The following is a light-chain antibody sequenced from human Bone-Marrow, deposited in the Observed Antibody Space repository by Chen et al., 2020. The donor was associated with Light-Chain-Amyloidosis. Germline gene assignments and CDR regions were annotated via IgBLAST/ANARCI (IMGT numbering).Light chain of an antibody. J-gene: IGKJ2*01. CDR2: LSS. CDR1: QSLLHSSGYNS. Sequence: DIVLTQSPLSLPVTPGEPASISCRSSQSLLHSSGYNSLDWYLQKPGQSPQLLIYLSSTRASGVPDRGSGSGSGTDLTLTISSVVAEDVGGYYCMQALQIPHTFGQGTKLEIK. V-gene: IGKV2-28*01. CDR3: MQALQIPHT.